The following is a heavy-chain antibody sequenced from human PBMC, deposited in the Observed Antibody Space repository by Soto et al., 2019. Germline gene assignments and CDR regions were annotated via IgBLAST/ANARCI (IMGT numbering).Heavy chain of an antibody. CDR1: GYTFIDYY. Sequence: ASVKVSCKASGYTFIDYYMHWVRQAPGQGFEWMGRISPRSGGTNYAQKFQGRVTMAWDTSLNTAYMELSSLISEDTAVYYCARPPGYISDWYYFDLWGQGTLVTVSS. CDR2: ISPRSGGT. CDR3: ARPPGYISDWYYFDL. J-gene: IGHJ4*02. V-gene: IGHV1-2*02. D-gene: IGHD3-9*01.